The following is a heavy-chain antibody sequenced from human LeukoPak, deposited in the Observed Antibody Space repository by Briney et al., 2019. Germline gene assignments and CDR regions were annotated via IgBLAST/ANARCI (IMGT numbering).Heavy chain of an antibody. V-gene: IGHV3-23*01. J-gene: IGHJ4*01. CDR2: ISGSGGST. Sequence: GGSLRLSCAASGFTFSSYAMSWVRQAPVKGLEWVSAISGSGGSTYYADSVKGRFTISRDNSKNTLYLQMNGLRAEDTAVYYCAKPGAYYDILTGHFDYWGQEPWSPSPQ. CDR3: AKPGAYYDILTGHFDY. CDR1: GFTFSSYA. D-gene: IGHD3-9*01.